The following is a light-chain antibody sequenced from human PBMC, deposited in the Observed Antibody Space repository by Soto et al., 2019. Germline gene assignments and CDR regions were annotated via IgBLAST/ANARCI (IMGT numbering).Light chain of an antibody. Sequence: DIQMTQSPSTLSASVGDRVTIPCRASQSISTWLAWYQQKPGKAPKLLIYDASSLESGVPSRFGGGGSGTEFTLTISSLQPDDFAIYYCQQDINYPWTFGQGTKVDIK. V-gene: IGKV1-5*01. CDR2: DAS. J-gene: IGKJ1*01. CDR3: QQDINYPWT. CDR1: QSISTW.